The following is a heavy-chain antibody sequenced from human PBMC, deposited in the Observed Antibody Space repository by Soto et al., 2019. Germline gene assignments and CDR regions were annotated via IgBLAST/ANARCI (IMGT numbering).Heavy chain of an antibody. D-gene: IGHD6-19*01. CDR2: IHSSGTT. Sequence: QVQLQESGPELVKPWETLSLTCNVSGGSISGYYWSWIRQAAGKGLEWVGRIHSSGTTAYSPSLKSRLTMSVDTSKNQFSLKVTSVSAADTAVYYCVRVGAVAANGGYFDYWGQGILVTVSA. V-gene: IGHV4-4*07. CDR3: VRVGAVAANGGYFDY. J-gene: IGHJ4*02. CDR1: GGSISGYY.